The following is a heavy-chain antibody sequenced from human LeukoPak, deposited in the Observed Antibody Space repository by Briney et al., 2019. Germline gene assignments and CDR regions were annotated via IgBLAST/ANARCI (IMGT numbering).Heavy chain of an antibody. V-gene: IGHV3-30*18. CDR3: AKEMKPWMHFDY. CDR2: ISYDGSNK. CDR1: GFTFSSYG. J-gene: IGHJ4*02. D-gene: IGHD5-12*01. Sequence: GGSLRLSCAASGFTFSSYGMHWVRQAPGKGLEWVAVISYDGSNKYYADSVEGRFTISRDNSKNTLYLQMNSLRAEDTAVYYCAKEMKPWMHFDYWGQGTLVTVSS.